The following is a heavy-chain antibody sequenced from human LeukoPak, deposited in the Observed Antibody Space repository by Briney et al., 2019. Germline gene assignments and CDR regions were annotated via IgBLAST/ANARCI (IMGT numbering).Heavy chain of an antibody. CDR3: ARGRGLVTPAEYFQH. D-gene: IGHD3/OR15-3a*01. V-gene: IGHV3-48*04. Sequence: GGSLRLSCAASGFTFGTYSMNWVRQAPGKGLEWISYISSSSRTIYYADSVKGRFTFSRDNAKNSLYLQMNSLRAEDTAVYYCARGRGLVTPAEYFQHWGQGTLVTVSS. CDR1: GFTFGTYS. CDR2: ISSSSRTI. J-gene: IGHJ1*01.